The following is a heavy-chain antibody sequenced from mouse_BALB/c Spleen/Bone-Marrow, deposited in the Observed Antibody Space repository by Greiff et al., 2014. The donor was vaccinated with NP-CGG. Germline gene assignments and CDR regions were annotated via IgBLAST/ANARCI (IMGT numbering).Heavy chain of an antibody. CDR1: GYTFTSYY. Sequence: QVQLQQSGAELVKPGASVKLSCKASGYTFTSYYMYWVKQRPGQGLEWIGEINPSNGGTNFNEKFKSKATLTVDKSSSTAYMQLSSLTSEDSAVYYCTRSDGYYVPHWYFHVWGAGTTVTVSS. V-gene: IGHV1S81*02. J-gene: IGHJ1*01. CDR2: INPSNGGT. CDR3: TRSDGYYVPHWYFHV. D-gene: IGHD2-3*01.